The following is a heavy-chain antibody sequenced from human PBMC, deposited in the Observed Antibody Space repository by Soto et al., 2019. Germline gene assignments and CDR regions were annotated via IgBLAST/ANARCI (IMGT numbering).Heavy chain of an antibody. Sequence: LSLTCSVSGASISSFNWNWVRQPAGKGPEWVGRLNIAGTINYNPSLKSRITMSMDTSKNQISLHLRSVTAADTAIYYCARDRGEYTSSWFWYFSHWGHGTLVTVSS. J-gene: IGHJ2*01. CDR2: LNIAGTI. D-gene: IGHD6-13*01. V-gene: IGHV4-4*07. CDR3: ARDRGEYTSSWFWYFSH. CDR1: GASISSFN.